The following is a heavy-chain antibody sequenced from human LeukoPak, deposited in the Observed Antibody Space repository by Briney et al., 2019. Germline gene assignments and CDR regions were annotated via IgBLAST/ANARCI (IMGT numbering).Heavy chain of an antibody. CDR3: ARVPGIAVAEGLAYFDY. J-gene: IGHJ4*02. CDR1: GFTFRIYA. V-gene: IGHV3-23*01. D-gene: IGHD6-19*01. Sequence: PGGSLRLSCAGSGFTFRIYAMSWVRQAPGKGLEWVSAISGSGGSTYYADSVKGRFTISRDNSKNTLYLQMNSLRAEDTAVYYCARVPGIAVAEGLAYFDYWGQGTLVTVSS. CDR2: ISGSGGST.